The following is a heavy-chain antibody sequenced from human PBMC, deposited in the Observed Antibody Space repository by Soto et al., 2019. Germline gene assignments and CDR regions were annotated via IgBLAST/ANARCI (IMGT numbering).Heavy chain of an antibody. V-gene: IGHV1-69*02. CDR2: IIPILGIA. CDR3: ARGNQRGYSGYDAPGY. J-gene: IGHJ4*02. Sequence: GASVKVSCKASGGTFSSYTISWVRQATGQGLEWMGRIIPILGIANYAQKFQGRVTITADKSTSTAYMELSSLRSEDTAVYYCARGNQRGYSGYDAPGYWGQGTLVTVSS. D-gene: IGHD5-12*01. CDR1: GGTFSSYT.